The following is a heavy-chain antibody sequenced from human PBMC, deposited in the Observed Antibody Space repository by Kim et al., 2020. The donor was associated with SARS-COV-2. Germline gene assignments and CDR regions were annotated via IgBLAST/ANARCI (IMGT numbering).Heavy chain of an antibody. CDR2: NYHSGSN. CDR1: GGSISSGDYC. V-gene: IGHV4-30-2*01. Sequence: SETLSLTCAVSGGSISSGDYCWSWIRQPPGKGLEWIGYNYHSGSNYYNPSSKRRVTISVARSKNQFNLKPSTVTAAATAVYYCATTTSNIQHHEVDYWGQGTPVTVSS. CDR3: ATTTSNIQHHEVDY. D-gene: IGHD1-26*01. J-gene: IGHJ4*02.